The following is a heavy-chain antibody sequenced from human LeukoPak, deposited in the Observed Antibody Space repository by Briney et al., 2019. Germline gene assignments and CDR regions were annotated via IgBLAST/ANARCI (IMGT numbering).Heavy chain of an antibody. J-gene: IGHJ6*03. D-gene: IGHD2-2*01. CDR2: INHSGST. Sequence: SETLSLTCAVYGGSFSGYYWSWIRQPPGKGLEWIGEINHSGSTNYNPSLKSRVTISVDTSKNQFSLKLSSVTAADTAVYYCASRGRLGYCSSTSCSRYYYYYMDVWGKGTTVTVSS. CDR1: GGSFSGYY. V-gene: IGHV4-34*01. CDR3: ASRGRLGYCSSTSCSRYYYYYMDV.